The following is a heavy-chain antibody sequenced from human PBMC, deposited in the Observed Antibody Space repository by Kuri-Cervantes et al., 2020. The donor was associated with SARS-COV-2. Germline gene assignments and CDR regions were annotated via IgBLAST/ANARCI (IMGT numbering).Heavy chain of an antibody. CDR1: GFTFSSYW. CDR3: ARALYTDTAMVPFDY. CDR2: IKQDGSEK. J-gene: IGHJ4*02. Sequence: GGSLRLSCAASGFTFSSYWMSWVRQAPGKGLEWVANIKQDGSEKYYVDSVKGRFTISRDNAKNSLYLQMNSLRAEDTAVYYCARALYTDTAMVPFDYWGQGTLVTVSS. V-gene: IGHV3-7*01. D-gene: IGHD5-18*01.